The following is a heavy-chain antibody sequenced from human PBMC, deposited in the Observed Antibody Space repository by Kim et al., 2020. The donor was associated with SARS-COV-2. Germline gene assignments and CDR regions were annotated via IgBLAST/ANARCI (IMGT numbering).Heavy chain of an antibody. CDR1: GYSFTSYW. J-gene: IGHJ6*02. CDR2: IYPGDSDT. D-gene: IGHD2-15*01. V-gene: IGHV5-51*01. CDR3: ARHPSGYCSGGSCEAGLPWGSQEGYYYYGMDV. Sequence: GESLKISCKGSGYSFTSYWIGWVRQMPGKGLEWMGVIYPGDSDTRYSPSFQGQVTISADKSISTAYLQWSSLKASDTAMYYCARHPSGYCSGGSCEAGLPWGSQEGYYYYGMDVWCQGTTVTVSS.